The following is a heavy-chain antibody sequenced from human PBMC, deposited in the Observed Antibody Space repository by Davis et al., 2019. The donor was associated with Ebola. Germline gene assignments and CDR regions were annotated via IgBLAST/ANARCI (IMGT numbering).Heavy chain of an antibody. CDR2: IYYNGNT. CDR1: PFSFSTYY. CDR3: ARGRPTFVPETFDY. J-gene: IGHJ4*02. Sequence: MPSETLSLTCTVSPFSFSTYYWSWIRQPPGKGLEWIGYIYYNGNTHYNPSLKSRVTLSVDTSKSQFSRKLNSVTAADTAIYYCARGRPTFVPETFDYWGQGTLVTVSS. D-gene: IGHD3-10*02. V-gene: IGHV4-59*01.